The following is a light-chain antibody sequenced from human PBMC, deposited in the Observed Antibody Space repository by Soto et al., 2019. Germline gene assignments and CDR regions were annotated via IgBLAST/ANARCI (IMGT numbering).Light chain of an antibody. J-gene: IGKJ4*01. Sequence: DIQMTQSPSSLSASVGDRVTITCRASQSISSYLNWYQQKPGKAPKLLIYAASSLQSGVPSRFSGSGSGTDFTLNISSLQPDDCATDYCQQSYSTPLSFGGGTKVEIK. CDR1: QSISSY. V-gene: IGKV1-39*01. CDR3: QQSYSTPLS. CDR2: AAS.